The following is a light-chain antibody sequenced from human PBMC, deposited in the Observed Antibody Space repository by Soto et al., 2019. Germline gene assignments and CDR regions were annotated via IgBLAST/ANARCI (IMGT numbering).Light chain of an antibody. Sequence: EIVFTQSPGTLSLSTGERATLSGRASQICSSTNFAWYQQKPGQAPRLLIYATSTRATGIPDRFSGSGSGTDFTLTINRVEPEDFAKYYCKQACGSPLYTFGQGTHLEIK. CDR2: ATS. J-gene: IGKJ2*01. V-gene: IGKV3-20*01. CDR3: KQACGSPLYT. CDR1: QICSSTN.